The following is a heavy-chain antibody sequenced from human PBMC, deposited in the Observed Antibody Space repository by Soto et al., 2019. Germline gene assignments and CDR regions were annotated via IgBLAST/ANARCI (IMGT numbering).Heavy chain of an antibody. V-gene: IGHV1-3*01. CDR3: ASSSTATTIYGY. D-gene: IGHD4-17*01. J-gene: IGHJ4*02. CDR2: INAGYGNT. CDR1: GYTFTSYA. Sequence: QVQLVQSGAEVKKPGASVKLSCKTSGYTFTSYAMHWVRQAPGQRLEWMGWINAGYGNTEYSQKFQGRVTITRDTSASPGYMELSSLRSEDTAVYYCASSSTATTIYGYWGQGTLVIVSS.